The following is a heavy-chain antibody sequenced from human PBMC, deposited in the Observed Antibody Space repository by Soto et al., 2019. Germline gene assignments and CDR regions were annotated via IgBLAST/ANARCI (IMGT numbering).Heavy chain of an antibody. CDR1: GFTFSSYS. J-gene: IGHJ4*02. D-gene: IGHD3-10*01. V-gene: IGHV3-21*01. CDR3: ARDGAIVRGVINDY. Sequence: EVQLVESGGGLVKPGGSLRLSCAASGFTFSSYSMNWVRQAPGKGLEWVSSISSSSSYIYYADSVKGRFTISRDNAKNSLYLQMNSLRAEDTAVYYCARDGAIVRGVINDYWGQGTLVTVSS. CDR2: ISSSSSYI.